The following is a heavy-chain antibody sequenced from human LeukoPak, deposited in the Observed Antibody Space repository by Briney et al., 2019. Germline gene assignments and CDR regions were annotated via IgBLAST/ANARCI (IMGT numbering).Heavy chain of an antibody. CDR3: AQNRGGEQIDY. J-gene: IGHJ4*02. Sequence: SEALSLTCAVYGGSFSGYYWSWIRQPPGKGLEWIGEINHSGSTNYNPSLKSRVTISVDTSKNQFSLKLSSVTAADTAVYYCAQNRGGEQIDYWGQGTLVTVSS. CDR2: INHSGST. CDR1: GGSFSGYY. V-gene: IGHV4-34*01. D-gene: IGHD3-16*01.